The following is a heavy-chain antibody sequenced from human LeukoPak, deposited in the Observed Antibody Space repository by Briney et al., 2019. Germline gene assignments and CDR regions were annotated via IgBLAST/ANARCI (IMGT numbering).Heavy chain of an antibody. J-gene: IGHJ4*02. CDR2: ISSSSSYI. V-gene: IGHV3-21*01. CDR3: ARVGSSGSYYTSLDY. D-gene: IGHD3-10*01. CDR1: GFTFSNYS. Sequence: PGGSLRLSCAASGFTFSNYSMNWVRQAPGKGLEWVSSISSSSSYIYYADSVKGRFTISRDNAKNSLYLQMNSLRAEDTAVYYCARVGSSGSYYTSLDYWGQGTLATVSS.